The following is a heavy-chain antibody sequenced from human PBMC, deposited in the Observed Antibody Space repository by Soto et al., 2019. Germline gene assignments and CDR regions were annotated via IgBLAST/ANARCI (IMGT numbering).Heavy chain of an antibody. Sequence: EVQLLESGGGLVQPGGSLRLSCAASGFTFSSYAMSWVRQAPGKGLEWVPAISGSGGSTYYADSVKGRFTISRDNSKNTLYLQMNSLRAEDTAVYYCAKDSGDFWSGYYIDYWGQGTLVTVSS. CDR3: AKDSGDFWSGYYIDY. D-gene: IGHD3-3*01. CDR2: ISGSGGST. CDR1: GFTFSSYA. J-gene: IGHJ4*02. V-gene: IGHV3-23*01.